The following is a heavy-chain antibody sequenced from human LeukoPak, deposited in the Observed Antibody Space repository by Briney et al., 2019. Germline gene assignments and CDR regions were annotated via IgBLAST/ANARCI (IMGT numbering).Heavy chain of an antibody. D-gene: IGHD4-17*01. J-gene: IGHJ4*02. CDR1: GFTFDDYA. V-gene: IGHV3-43D*04. CDR2: ISRHGDIT. Sequence: GGSLRLSCAASGFTFDDYAMHWVRQTPDKGLEWVSLISRHGDITYYADSVKGRFTISRDNSKNSLYLQMSSLRVEDTAVYYCAKVYADYGRYDYWGQGTLVTVSS. CDR3: AKVYADYGRYDY.